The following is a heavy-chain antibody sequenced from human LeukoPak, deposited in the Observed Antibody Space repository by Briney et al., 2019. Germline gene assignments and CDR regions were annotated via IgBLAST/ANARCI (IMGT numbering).Heavy chain of an antibody. J-gene: IGHJ6*02. CDR2: IYPSDSDT. D-gene: IGHD3-22*01. Sequence: GESLKISCKGSGYSFSSDWIGWVRQMPGKGLEWMGIIYPSDSDTRYSPSFQGQVTISADKSISTAYLQWSSLKASDTAMYYCARRGDSSGYNYYGMDVWGQGTTVTVSS. CDR1: GYSFSSDW. V-gene: IGHV5-51*01. CDR3: ARRGDSSGYNYYGMDV.